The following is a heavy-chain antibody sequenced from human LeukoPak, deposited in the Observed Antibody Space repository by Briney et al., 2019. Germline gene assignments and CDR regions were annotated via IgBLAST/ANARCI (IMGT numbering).Heavy chain of an antibody. Sequence: SETLSLTCAVSGYSISSGYYWGWIRQTPGKGLEWIGSIYHSGSTYYNPSLKSRVTISVDTSKNQFSLKLSSVTAADTAVYYCARRSSIAARPFDYWGQGTLVTVSS. D-gene: IGHD6-6*01. CDR2: IYHSGST. CDR3: ARRSSIAARPFDY. J-gene: IGHJ4*02. CDR1: GYSISSGYY. V-gene: IGHV4-38-2*01.